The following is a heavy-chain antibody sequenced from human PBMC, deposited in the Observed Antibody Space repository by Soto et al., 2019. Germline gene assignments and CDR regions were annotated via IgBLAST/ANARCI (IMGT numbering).Heavy chain of an antibody. CDR1: GGSISSGGYS. Sequence: SETLSLTCAVSGGSISSGGYSWSWIRQPPGKGLEWIGYIYYSGSTNYNPSLKSRVTISVDTSKNQFSLKLSSVTAADTAVYYCARLTYYYDSSGYYWYNWFDPWGQGTLVTVSS. V-gene: IGHV4-61*08. CDR3: ARLTYYYDSSGYYWYNWFDP. CDR2: IYYSGST. D-gene: IGHD3-22*01. J-gene: IGHJ5*02.